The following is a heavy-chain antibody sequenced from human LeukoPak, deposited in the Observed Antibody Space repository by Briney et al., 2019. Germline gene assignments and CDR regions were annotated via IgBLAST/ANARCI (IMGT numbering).Heavy chain of an antibody. J-gene: IGHJ4*02. CDR3: ARVSGIMISLGGVISYFDY. V-gene: IGHV4-34*01. CDR2: INHSGGT. CDR1: GGSFSGYY. Sequence: PSETLSLTCAVYGGSFSGYYWSWIRQPPGKGLEWIGEINHSGGTDYNPALRSRVTISVDPSKNQLSLQLRSMTAADTGVYYCARVSGIMISLGGVISYFDYWGQGTLVTVSS. D-gene: IGHD3-16*02.